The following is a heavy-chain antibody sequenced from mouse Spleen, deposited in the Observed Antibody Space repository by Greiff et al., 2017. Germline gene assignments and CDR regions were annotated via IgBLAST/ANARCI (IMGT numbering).Heavy chain of an antibody. CDR2: IDPSDSYT. CDR3: ARPTLDY. V-gene: IGHV1-50*01. CDR1: GYTFTSYW. D-gene: IGHD1-1*01. Sequence: VQLQQPGAELVKPGASVKLSCKASGYTFTSYWMQWVKQRPGQGLEWIGEIDPSDSYTNYNQKFKGKATLTVDTSSSTAYMQLSSLTSEESAVYYCARPTLDYWGQGTTLTVSS. J-gene: IGHJ2*01.